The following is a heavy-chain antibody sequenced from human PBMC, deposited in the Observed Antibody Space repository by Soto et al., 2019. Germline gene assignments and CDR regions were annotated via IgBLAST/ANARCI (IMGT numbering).Heavy chain of an antibody. V-gene: IGHV4-39*01. J-gene: IGHJ6*02. D-gene: IGHD3-3*01. CDR3: ARHRTYYDFWSGYYTYYYYGMDV. CDR2: IYYSGST. CDR1: GGSISSYY. Sequence: PSETLSLTCTVSGGSISSYYWGWIRQPPGKGLEWIGSIYYSGSTNYNPSLKSRVTISVDTSKNQFSLKLSSVTAADTAVYYCARHRTYYDFWSGYYTYYYYGMDVWGQGTTVTVSS.